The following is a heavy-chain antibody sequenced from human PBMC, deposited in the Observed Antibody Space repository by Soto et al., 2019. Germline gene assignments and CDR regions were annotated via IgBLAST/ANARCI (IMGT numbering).Heavy chain of an antibody. J-gene: IGHJ4*02. CDR1: GGSISSYY. CDR3: ARGVGYCSGGSCYALGSFDY. D-gene: IGHD2-15*01. CDR2: IYYSGST. Sequence: SETLSLTCTVSGGSISSYYWSWIRQPPGKGLEWIGYIYYSGSTNYNPSLKSRVTISVDTSKNQFSLKLSSVTAADTAVYYCARGVGYCSGGSCYALGSFDYWGQGTLVTVSS. V-gene: IGHV4-59*01.